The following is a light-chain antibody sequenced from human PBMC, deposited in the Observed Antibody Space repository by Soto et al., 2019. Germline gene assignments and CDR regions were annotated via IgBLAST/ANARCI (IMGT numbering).Light chain of an antibody. CDR1: SSNIGAGYD. CDR3: QSYDSSLSGLWV. Sequence: QSVLTQPPSVSGAPGQRVTISCTGSSSNIGAGYDVHWYQQLPGAAPKLLIYGNNNRSSGVPDRFSGSKSGTSASLAITGLQAEDEADYYCQSYDSSLSGLWVFGGGTKLTVL. CDR2: GNN. V-gene: IGLV1-40*01. J-gene: IGLJ3*02.